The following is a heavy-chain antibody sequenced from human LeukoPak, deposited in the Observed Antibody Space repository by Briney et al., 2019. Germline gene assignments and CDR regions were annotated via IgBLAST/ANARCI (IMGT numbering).Heavy chain of an antibody. CDR1: GFTFSSYW. CDR2: IKQDGSEK. D-gene: IGHD2-8*02. Sequence: GGSLRLSCAASGFTFSSYWMSWVRQAPGKGLEWVANIKQDGSEKYYVDSVKGRFTISRDNAKNSLYLQMNSLGAEDTAVYYCAKEYYVLLVYALGGSFDYWGRGTLVTVSS. CDR3: AKEYYVLLVYALGGSFDY. J-gene: IGHJ4*02. V-gene: IGHV3-7*05.